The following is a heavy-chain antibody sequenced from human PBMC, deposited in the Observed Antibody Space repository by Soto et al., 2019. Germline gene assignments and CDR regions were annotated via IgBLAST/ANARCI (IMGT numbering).Heavy chain of an antibody. Sequence: QITLKESGPTLVKPTQTLTLTCIFSGFSLSTSGVGVGWIRQPPGKALEWLAVIYWDDDKRYSPSLKSRVTITRDTSKNRVVFTMTNMDPEDTGTFYCAHLTSWGEGAPFDIWGQGTKVTVSS. CDR2: IYWDDDK. CDR1: GFSLSTSGVG. V-gene: IGHV2-5*02. J-gene: IGHJ3*02. D-gene: IGHD3-16*01. CDR3: AHLTSWGEGAPFDI.